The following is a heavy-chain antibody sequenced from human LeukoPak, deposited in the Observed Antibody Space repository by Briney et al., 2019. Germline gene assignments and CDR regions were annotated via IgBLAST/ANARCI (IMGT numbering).Heavy chain of an antibody. D-gene: IGHD3-10*01. J-gene: IGHJ4*02. CDR1: GGSISSGGFC. CDR2: IYYSGTT. Sequence: SQTLSLTCTVSGGSISSGGFCWSWIRQHPGKGLEWIGYIYYSGTTYYNPSLMSRVTISVDTSKNQFSLKLSSVTAADTALYYCARAYYYDSGSYYGHFDYWGRGTLVTVSS. V-gene: IGHV4-31*03. CDR3: ARAYYYDSGSYYGHFDY.